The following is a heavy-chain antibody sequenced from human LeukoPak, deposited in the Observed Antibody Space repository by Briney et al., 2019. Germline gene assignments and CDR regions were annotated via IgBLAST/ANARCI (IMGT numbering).Heavy chain of an antibody. V-gene: IGHV3-74*01. CDR2: IKSDGSST. CDR3: ARDAAGLDY. J-gene: IGHJ4*02. D-gene: IGHD1-14*01. Sequence: GGSLRLSCAASGCTFRSYWMHWVRQAPGKGLVWVSRIKSDGSSTTYADSVKGRFTISRDNAKNTLYLQMNSLRGADTGVYYCARDAAGLDYWGQGTLVTVSS. CDR1: GCTFRSYW.